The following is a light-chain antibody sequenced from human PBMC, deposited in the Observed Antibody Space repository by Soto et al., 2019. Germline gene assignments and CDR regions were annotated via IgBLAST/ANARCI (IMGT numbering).Light chain of an antibody. V-gene: IGKV3-11*01. CDR2: DAS. Sequence: EIVLTPSPATLSLSPGERATLSCRASQSVSSYLAWYQQKPGQAPRLLNYDASNRATGIPARFSGSGSGTDFTLTISSLEPEDFAVYYCQQRSNWPGTFGQGTRLEIK. J-gene: IGKJ5*01. CDR3: QQRSNWPGT. CDR1: QSVSSY.